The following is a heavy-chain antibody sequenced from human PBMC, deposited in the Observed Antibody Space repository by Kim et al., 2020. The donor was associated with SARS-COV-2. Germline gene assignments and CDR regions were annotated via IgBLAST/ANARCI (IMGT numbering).Heavy chain of an antibody. CDR1: GFTFGDYA. J-gene: IGHJ4*02. V-gene: IGHV3-49*03. D-gene: IGHD6-19*01. CDR3: TREGYSSGWYYFDY. Sequence: GGSLRLSCTASGFTFGDYAMSWFRQAPGKGLEWVGFIRSKAYGGTTEYAASVKGRFTISRDDSKSIAYLQMNSLKTEDTAVYYCTREGYSSGWYYFDYWGQGTLVTVSS. CDR2: IRSKAYGGTT.